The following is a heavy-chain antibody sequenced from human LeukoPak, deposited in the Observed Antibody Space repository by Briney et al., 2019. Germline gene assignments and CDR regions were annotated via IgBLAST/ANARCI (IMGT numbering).Heavy chain of an antibody. J-gene: IGHJ3*02. CDR3: VRDNTRVNSNGFDI. D-gene: IGHD1-1*01. CDR1: GGSFSGYY. CDR2: INHSGST. Sequence: SSETLSLTCAVYGGSFSGYYWSWIRQPPGKGLEWIGEINHSGSTNYNPSLKSRVTISVDTSKNQFSLKLISVTAADTAVYYCVRDNTRVNSNGFDIWGQGTLVTVS. V-gene: IGHV4-34*01.